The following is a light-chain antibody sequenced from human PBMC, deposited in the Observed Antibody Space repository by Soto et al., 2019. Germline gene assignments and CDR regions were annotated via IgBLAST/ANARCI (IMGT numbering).Light chain of an antibody. J-gene: IGLJ1*01. CDR1: SSDVGGYNY. CDR2: DVT. CDR3: CSYAGTFTFV. V-gene: IGLV2-11*01. Sequence: QSVLTQSRSVSGSPGQSVTISCTGTSSDVGGYNYASWYQQLPGKAPKLMIYDVTKRPSGVPDRFSDSKSGNTASLTISGLQTEDEADYYCCSYAGTFTFVFGPGTKVTVL.